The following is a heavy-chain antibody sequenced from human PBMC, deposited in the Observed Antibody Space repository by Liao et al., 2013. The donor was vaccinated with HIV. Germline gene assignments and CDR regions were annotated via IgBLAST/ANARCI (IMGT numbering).Heavy chain of an antibody. D-gene: IGHD3-10*01. V-gene: IGHV4-59*01. CDR3: ARAGRLGDYLSLDH. Sequence: QVQLQESGPGLVKPSETLSLTCTVSGGSISDYYWSWIRQTPGRGLEWIGYVYYTESTHYGPSLQSRVTISLDMSKKQFSLRLTSVSAADTAIYFCARAGRLGDYLSLDHWGQGTLVTVSS. CDR1: GGSISDYY. CDR2: VYYTEST. J-gene: IGHJ4*02.